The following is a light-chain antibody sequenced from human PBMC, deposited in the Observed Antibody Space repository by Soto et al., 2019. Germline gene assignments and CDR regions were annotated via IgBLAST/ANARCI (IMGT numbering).Light chain of an antibody. CDR3: QQCVSSAT. CDR1: QSVDSSF. V-gene: IGKV3-20*01. Sequence: EIVLTQSPGSLSLSPGERATLSCRASQSVDSSFFAWYQKKPGQAPRLLIYGASKRASGIPDRFSGSGSGDDFILTISRLEPEDFAVHYCQQCVSSATFGQGTKVEIK. J-gene: IGKJ1*01. CDR2: GAS.